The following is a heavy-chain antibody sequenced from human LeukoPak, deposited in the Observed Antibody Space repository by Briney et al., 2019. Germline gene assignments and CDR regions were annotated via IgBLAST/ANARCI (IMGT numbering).Heavy chain of an antibody. V-gene: IGHV3-49*04. CDR1: GFTFGDYA. D-gene: IGHD3-22*01. CDR3: SRDNYYDSSAYSKYYFDY. Sequence: GGSLRLSCTASGFTFGDYAMSWVRQAPGKGLELVGFLRSKTHGGTTEYAASVKGRFTISRDDSKSIAYLQMNSLKTEDTAVYYCSRDNYYDSSAYSKYYFDYWGQGTLVTVSS. J-gene: IGHJ4*02. CDR2: LRSKTHGGTT.